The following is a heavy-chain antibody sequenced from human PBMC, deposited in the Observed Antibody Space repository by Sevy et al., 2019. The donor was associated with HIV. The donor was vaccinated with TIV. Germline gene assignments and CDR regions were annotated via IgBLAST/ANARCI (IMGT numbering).Heavy chain of an antibody. J-gene: IGHJ4*02. V-gene: IGHV3-30*18. CDR2: ISYDGSNK. CDR3: AKGGPGPSWFFHNFDY. Sequence: GGSLRLSCAASGFTFSSYGMHWVRQAPGKGLEWVAVISYDGSNKYYADSVKGRFTISRDNSKNTLYLQMNSLRAEDTAVYYCAKGGPGPSWFFHNFDYWGQGTLVTVSS. D-gene: IGHD3-10*01. CDR1: GFTFSSYG.